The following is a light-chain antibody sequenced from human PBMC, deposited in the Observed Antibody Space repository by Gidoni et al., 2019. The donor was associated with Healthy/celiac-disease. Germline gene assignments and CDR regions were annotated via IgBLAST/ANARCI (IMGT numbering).Light chain of an antibody. CDR2: SI. V-gene: IGKV3-20*01. CDR1: QSDSSSY. J-gene: IGKJ4*01. CDR3: QQYGSSPLT. Sequence: IVLTQSPGTLSLSPGERATLSCRASQSDSSSYLAWYQQKPPGSQAPHLWSIQQGHWHPDRFSGSGSGTDFTLTISRLEPEDFAVYYCQQYGSSPLTFGGGTKVEIK.